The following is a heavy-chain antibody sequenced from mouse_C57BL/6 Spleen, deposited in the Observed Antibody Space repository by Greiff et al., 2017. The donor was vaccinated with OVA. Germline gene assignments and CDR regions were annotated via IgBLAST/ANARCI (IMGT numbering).Heavy chain of an antibody. V-gene: IGHV1-54*01. CDR3: ARKGVYYYGSSDFDY. J-gene: IGHJ2*01. CDR2: INPGSGGT. Sequence: QVQLQQSGAELVRPGTSVKVSCKASGYAFTNYLIEWVKQRPGQGLEWIGVINPGSGGTNYNEKFKGKATLTADKSSSTAYMQLSSLTSEDSAVYFCARKGVYYYGSSDFDYWGQGTTLTVSS. CDR1: GYAFTNYL. D-gene: IGHD1-1*01.